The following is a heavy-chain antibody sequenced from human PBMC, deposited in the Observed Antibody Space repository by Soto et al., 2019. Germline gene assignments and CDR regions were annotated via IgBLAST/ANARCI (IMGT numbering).Heavy chain of an antibody. J-gene: IGHJ4*02. Sequence: GASVKSSCKASGRTFSSYAISWVRQAPGQGLEWMGGIIPNFGTANYAQKFQGRVTITADESTSTAYMELSSLRSEDTAVYYCARVPYYYDSCGPLGYWGQGTLVTVSS. CDR1: GRTFSSYA. CDR2: IIPNFGTA. D-gene: IGHD3-22*01. V-gene: IGHV1-69*13. CDR3: ARVPYYYDSCGPLGY.